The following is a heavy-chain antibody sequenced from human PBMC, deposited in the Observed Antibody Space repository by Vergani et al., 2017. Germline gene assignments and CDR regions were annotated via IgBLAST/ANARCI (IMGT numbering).Heavy chain of an antibody. CDR1: GASINNDFYY. V-gene: IGHV4-61*02. Sequence: QVQLQESGPGLVKPSQTLSLTCTVSGASINNDFYYWHWIRQPAGKGLEWIGRSYVSGITDYNSSLQSRVSMSVDTSKYQFSLTLTAVTAAATAVYYCASDNNQLRPRAFDVWGQGTMVTVSS. CDR2: SYVSGIT. J-gene: IGHJ3*01. D-gene: IGHD1-14*01. CDR3: ASDNNQLRPRAFDV.